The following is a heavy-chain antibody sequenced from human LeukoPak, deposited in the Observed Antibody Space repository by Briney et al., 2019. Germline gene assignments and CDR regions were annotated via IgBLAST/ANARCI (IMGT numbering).Heavy chain of an antibody. V-gene: IGHV1-18*04. CDR3: ARGAVAVLYYFDY. CDR1: GYTFTSHG. J-gene: IGHJ4*02. CDR2: ISGYNGNT. D-gene: IGHD6-19*01. Sequence: GASVKVSCKASGYTFTSHGISWVRQAPGQGPEWMGLISGYNGNTNYAQKIQGRVTMTTDTSTNTAYMELRSLRSDDTAVYYCARGAVAVLYYFDYWGQGTLVTVSS.